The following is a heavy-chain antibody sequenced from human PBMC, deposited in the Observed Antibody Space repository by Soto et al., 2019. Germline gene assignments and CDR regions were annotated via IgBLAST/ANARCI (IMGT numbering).Heavy chain of an antibody. CDR3: ARESKLLWFGEFPRYYYYGMDV. CDR2: INHSGST. Sequence: QVQLQQWGAGLLKPSETLSLTCAVYGGSFSGYYWSWIRQPPGKGLEWIGEINHSGSTNYNPSLKRRVTISVDTSKNQFSLKLSSVTAADTAVYYCARESKLLWFGEFPRYYYYGMDVWGQGTTVTVSS. V-gene: IGHV4-34*01. J-gene: IGHJ6*02. CDR1: GGSFSGYY. D-gene: IGHD3-10*01.